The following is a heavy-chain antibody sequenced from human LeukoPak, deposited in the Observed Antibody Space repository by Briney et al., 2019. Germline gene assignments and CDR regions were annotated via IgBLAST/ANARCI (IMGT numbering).Heavy chain of an antibody. CDR3: ARVRSDPVVTQYYFDY. V-gene: IGHV1-46*01. Sequence: GASVKVSCKASGYTFIAYYIHWVRQAPGQGLEWMGIINPSGGSTTYAQNFQGRVTMTRDTSTSAVYMELSSLRSEDTAVYYCARVRSDPVVTQYYFDYWGQGTLVTVSS. J-gene: IGHJ4*02. CDR1: GYTFIAYY. CDR2: INPSGGST. D-gene: IGHD2-21*02.